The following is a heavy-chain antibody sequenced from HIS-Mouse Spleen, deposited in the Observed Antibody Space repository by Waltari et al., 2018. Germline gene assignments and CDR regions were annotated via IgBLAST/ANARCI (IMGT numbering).Heavy chain of an antibody. CDR1: GGSFSGYY. Sequence: QVQLQQWGAGLLKSSETLSLTCAVYGGSFSGYYWSWIRQPPGKGLEWIGEINHSGSTNDNPSLKSRVTISVDTSKNQFSLKLSSVTAADTAVYYCARGYCSSTSCRGWFDPWGQGTLVTVSS. CDR3: ARGYCSSTSCRGWFDP. J-gene: IGHJ5*02. CDR2: INHSGST. D-gene: IGHD2-2*01. V-gene: IGHV4-34*01.